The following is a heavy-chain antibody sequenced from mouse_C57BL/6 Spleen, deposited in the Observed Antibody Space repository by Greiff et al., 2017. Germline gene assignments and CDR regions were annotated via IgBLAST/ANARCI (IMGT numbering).Heavy chain of an antibody. D-gene: IGHD2-4*01. CDR1: GYTFTSYW. V-gene: IGHV1-64*01. Sequence: QVQLQQSGAELVKPGASVKMSCKASGYTFTSYWMHWVKQRPGQGLEWIGMIHPNSGSTNYNEKFKSKATLTVDKSSSTAYMQLSSLTSEDSAVYYCARGDYDYDVHFDYWGQGTTLTVSS. J-gene: IGHJ2*01. CDR2: IHPNSGST. CDR3: ARGDYDYDVHFDY.